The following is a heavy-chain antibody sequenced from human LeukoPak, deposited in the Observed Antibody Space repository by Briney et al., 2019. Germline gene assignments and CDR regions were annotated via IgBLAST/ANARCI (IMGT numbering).Heavy chain of an antibody. CDR3: ARALVDYYDSSGYYHPDWYFDL. CDR2: IYTSGST. D-gene: IGHD3-22*01. CDR1: GGSISSGSYY. Sequence: SETLSLTCTVSGGSISSGSYYWSWIRQRAGKGLEWIGRIYTSGSTNYNPSLKSRVTISVDTSKNQFSLKLSSVTAADTAVYYCARALVDYYDSSGYYHPDWYFDLWGRGTLVTVSS. J-gene: IGHJ2*01. V-gene: IGHV4-61*02.